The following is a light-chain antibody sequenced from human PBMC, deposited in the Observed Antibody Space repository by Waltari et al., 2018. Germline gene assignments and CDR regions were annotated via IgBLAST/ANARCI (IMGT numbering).Light chain of an antibody. CDR2: LAS. Sequence: DIVMTQSPDSLAVSLGERATIHCKSSQPVLYSANNKHYLAWYQQKPGQPPKLLIYLASTRESGVPDRFSGSGSGTDFTLTISSLQAEDVAVYYCHQFYVAPHTFGQGTRLVIK. CDR3: HQFYVAPHT. V-gene: IGKV4-1*01. J-gene: IGKJ2*01. CDR1: QPVLYSANNKHY.